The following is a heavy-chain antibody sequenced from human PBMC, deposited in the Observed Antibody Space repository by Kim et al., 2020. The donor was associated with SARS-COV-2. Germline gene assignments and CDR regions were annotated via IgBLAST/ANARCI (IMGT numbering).Heavy chain of an antibody. D-gene: IGHD3-9*01. V-gene: IGHV3-21*01. Sequence: GGSLRLSCAASGFTFSSYSMNWVRQAPGKGLEWVSSISSSSSYIYYADSVKGRFTISRDNAKNSLYLQMNSLRAEDTAVYYCARDWLLGYYYYYGMDVWGQGTTVTVSS. CDR3: ARDWLLGYYYYYGMDV. CDR1: GFTFSSYS. J-gene: IGHJ6*02. CDR2: ISSSSSYI.